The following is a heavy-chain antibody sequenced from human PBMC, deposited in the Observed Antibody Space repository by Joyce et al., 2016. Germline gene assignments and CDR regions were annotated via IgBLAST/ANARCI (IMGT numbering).Heavy chain of an antibody. CDR3: ARDTAVNPRVLVY. CDR1: DDSISSGFYF. D-gene: IGHD2-8*01. V-gene: IGHV4-31*03. J-gene: IGHJ4*02. CDR2: IYDSGNT. Sequence: QVPLLESGPGLVKPSQTLSLTCTVSDDSISSGFYFWSWIRQHPGKGLEWIGNIYDSGNTYYNPSLKSRLSLAVDTSKKQFSLKLSSMTAADTAVYFCARDTAVNPRVLVYWGQGTLVTVSS.